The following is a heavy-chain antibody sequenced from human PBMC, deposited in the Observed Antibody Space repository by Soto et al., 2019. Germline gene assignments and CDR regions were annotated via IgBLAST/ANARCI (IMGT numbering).Heavy chain of an antibody. J-gene: IGHJ4*02. CDR2: IYYRGNT. Sequence: SETLSLTCSVSGGSISSGSHYWGWIRQPPGKGLQWIGNIYYRGNTYYNPSLKGRVTISVDTSKNQFSLKLTSVTATDTAVYYCARHKDTSSRYLLPDYWGQGALVTVSS. CDR1: GGSISSGSHY. V-gene: IGHV4-39*01. CDR3: ARHKDTSSRYLLPDY. D-gene: IGHD6-13*01.